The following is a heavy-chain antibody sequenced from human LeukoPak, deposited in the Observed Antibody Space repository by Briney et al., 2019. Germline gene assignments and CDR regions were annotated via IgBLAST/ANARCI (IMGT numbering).Heavy chain of an antibody. D-gene: IGHD1-26*01. CDR2: ISGSGGST. J-gene: IGHJ4*02. Sequence: GGSLRLSCAASGFTFSSHWMHWVRQAPGKGLEWVSAISGSGGSTYYADSVKGRFTISRDNSKNTLYLQMNSLRAEDTAVYYCAKGQVLWELDYWGQGTLVTVSS. CDR3: AKGQVLWELDY. CDR1: GFTFSSHW. V-gene: IGHV3-23*01.